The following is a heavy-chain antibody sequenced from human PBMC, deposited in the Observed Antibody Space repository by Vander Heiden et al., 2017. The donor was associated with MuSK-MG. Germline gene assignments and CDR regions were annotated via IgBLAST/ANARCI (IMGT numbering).Heavy chain of an antibody. Sequence: QVQLVQSGAEVKKPGASVKVSCKASGYTFTGYYMHWVRQAPGQGLEWMGWINPNSGGTNYAQKFQGWVTMTRDTSISTAYMELSRLRSDETAVYYCARDYYGSGSRNYYYYYGMDVWGQGTTVTVSS. CDR3: ARDYYGSGSRNYYYYYGMDV. V-gene: IGHV1-2*04. CDR2: INPNSGGT. D-gene: IGHD3-10*01. CDR1: GYTFTGYY. J-gene: IGHJ6*02.